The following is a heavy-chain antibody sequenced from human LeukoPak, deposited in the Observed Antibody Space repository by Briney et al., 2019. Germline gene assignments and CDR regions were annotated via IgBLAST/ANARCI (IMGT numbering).Heavy chain of an antibody. J-gene: IGHJ2*01. Sequence: PGGSLRLSCAASGFTFSSYAMHWVRQAPGKGLEWVAVISYDGSNKYYADSVKGRFTISRDNSKNTLYLQMNSLRAEDTAVYYCARNMGRGSSRSSYFDLWGRGTLVTVSS. D-gene: IGHD6-6*01. V-gene: IGHV3-30*04. CDR2: ISYDGSNK. CDR1: GFTFSSYA. CDR3: ARNMGRGSSRSSYFDL.